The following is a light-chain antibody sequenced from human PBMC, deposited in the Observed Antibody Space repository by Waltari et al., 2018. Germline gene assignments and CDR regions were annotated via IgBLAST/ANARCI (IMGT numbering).Light chain of an antibody. Sequence: DIQMTQSPSYLSASVGDTVTITCRASQTKNTHLTLYQQKPGKAPILLIYATYTLQSGVPSRFRGSGSGTDFTLTISSLQAEDVAVYYCQQHLTPRTFGQGTKVEIK. J-gene: IGKJ1*01. CDR3: QQHLTPRT. CDR1: QTKNTH. CDR2: ATY. V-gene: IGKV1-39*02.